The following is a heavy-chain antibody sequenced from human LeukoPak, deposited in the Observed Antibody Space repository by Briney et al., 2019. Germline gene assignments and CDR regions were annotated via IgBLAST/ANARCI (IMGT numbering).Heavy chain of an antibody. Sequence: PSETLSLTCAVSGGSISSDNWWTWVRPPPGKGLEWIGEIYHSGSTSYNPSLKSRVTISVDKSKNQFSLKLSSVIAADTAVYYCARRIVVVAWGYSDYWGRGALVTVSS. CDR3: ARRIVVVAWGYSDY. V-gene: IGHV4-4*02. J-gene: IGHJ4*02. D-gene: IGHD3-22*01. CDR2: IYHSGST. CDR1: GGSISSDNW.